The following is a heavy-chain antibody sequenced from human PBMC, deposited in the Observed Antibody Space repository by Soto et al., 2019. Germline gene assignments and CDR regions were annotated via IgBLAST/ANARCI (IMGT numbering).Heavy chain of an antibody. Sequence: SETLSLTCAVYGGSFSGYYWSWIRQPPGKGLEWIGEINHSGSTNYTPSLKSRDTISVDTSKNPFSLKLSTVSAADTAVYYCARGKPTYYDFWSGYRGCYYYGMDVWGQGTMVTVSS. D-gene: IGHD3-3*01. CDR2: INHSGST. V-gene: IGHV4-34*01. CDR1: GGSFSGYY. J-gene: IGHJ6*02. CDR3: ARGKPTYYDFWSGYRGCYYYGMDV.